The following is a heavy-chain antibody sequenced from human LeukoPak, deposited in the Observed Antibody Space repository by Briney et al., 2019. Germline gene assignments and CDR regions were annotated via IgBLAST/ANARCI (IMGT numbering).Heavy chain of an antibody. CDR1: GYSISRGYY. J-gene: IGHJ6*03. CDR3: ARYDNWNYYMDV. V-gene: IGHV4-38-2*02. D-gene: IGHD1-20*01. CDR2: IYYSGST. Sequence: PSETLSLTCTVSGYSISRGYYWGWIRQPPGKGLEWIGSIYYSGSTYYNPSLKSRVTISVDTSKNQFSLKLSSVTAADTAVYYCARYDNWNYYMDVWGKGTTVTVSS.